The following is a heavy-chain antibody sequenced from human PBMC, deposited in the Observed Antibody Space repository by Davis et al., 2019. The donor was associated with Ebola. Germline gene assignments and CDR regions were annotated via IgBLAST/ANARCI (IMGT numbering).Heavy chain of an antibody. J-gene: IGHJ4*02. V-gene: IGHV4-59*11. Sequence: PSETLSFTCTVSDGSISSHYWNWIRQPPGKGLEWVGIIYDSGRTNYDPSLKSRVTISADTSKNQFSLNLRSVTAADTAVYYCVRFGRGAYWGQGTLVTVSS. CDR1: DGSISSHY. CDR2: IYDSGRT. D-gene: IGHD3-16*01. CDR3: VRFGRGAY.